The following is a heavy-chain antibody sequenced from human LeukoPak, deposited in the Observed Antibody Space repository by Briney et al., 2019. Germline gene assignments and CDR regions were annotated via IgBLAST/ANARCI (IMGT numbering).Heavy chain of an antibody. D-gene: IGHD2-2*01. V-gene: IGHV4-39*07. CDR3: ARGRHDYCGSTSCYVDY. Sequence: PSETLSLTCRVSGVSISSGSNYWGWIRQPPGKGLEWIGEINHSGSTNYNPSLKSRVTISVDTSKNQFSLKLSSVTSADTAVYYCARGRHDYCGSTSCYVDYWGQGTLVTVSS. J-gene: IGHJ4*02. CDR2: INHSGST. CDR1: GVSISSGSNY.